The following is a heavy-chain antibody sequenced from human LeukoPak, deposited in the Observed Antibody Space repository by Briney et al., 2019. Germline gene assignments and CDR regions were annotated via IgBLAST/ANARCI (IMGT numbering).Heavy chain of an antibody. J-gene: IGHJ1*01. CDR1: GFSVSNNY. V-gene: IGHV3-66*01. CDR2: IYSGGST. D-gene: IGHD2-15*01. CDR3: ASDSYSPEYFQH. Sequence: GGSLRLSCAASGFSVSNNYMSWVRQAPGKGLVWVSVIYSGGSTFYADSVKGRFTIYRDNSKNTLYLQMNSLRAEDTAVYYCASDSYSPEYFQHWGQGTLVTVSS.